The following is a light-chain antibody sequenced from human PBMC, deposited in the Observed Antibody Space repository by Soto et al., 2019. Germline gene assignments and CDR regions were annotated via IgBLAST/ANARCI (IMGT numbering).Light chain of an antibody. CDR2: DVS. Sequence: QSVLTQPASVSGSPGQSITISCTGTSSNVGGYNYVSWYQQHPGKAPKLMIYDVSNRPSGVSNRFSGSKSGNTASLTISGLPAEDEADYYCSSYTSSSTSVVFGGGTQLIVL. CDR3: SSYTSSSTSVV. J-gene: IGLJ2*01. CDR1: SSNVGGYNY. V-gene: IGLV2-14*01.